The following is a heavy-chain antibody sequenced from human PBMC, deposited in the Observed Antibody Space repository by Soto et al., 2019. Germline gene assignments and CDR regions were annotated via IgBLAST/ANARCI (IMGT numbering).Heavy chain of an antibody. CDR3: AKLGSSGWYQGSYFES. D-gene: IGHD6-19*01. J-gene: IGHJ4*02. CDR1: GSSITRHNHL. Sequence: QLQLQESGPGLVNASETLSLTCTVSGSSITRHNHLWGWIRPSPGQGLEWIGSIQFGGTTNYNPSLKSRVISSAETSKNQFSLLMNSVTDADTPVYYCAKLGSSGWYQGSYFESWGQGNLVTVSS. CDR2: IQFGGTT. V-gene: IGHV4-39*01.